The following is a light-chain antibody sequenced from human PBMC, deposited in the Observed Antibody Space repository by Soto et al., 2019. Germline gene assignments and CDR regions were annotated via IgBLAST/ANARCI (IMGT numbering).Light chain of an antibody. CDR3: QQYNNWPFS. Sequence: EIVLTQSPATLSSFPGDRVTLSCRAGQGVTTNFAWYQQKSGQSPRLLIYDVSTRATGVPARFSGTGSETDFTLTISGLQSEDSAVYFCQQYNNWPFSFGQGTRLEIK. CDR1: QGVTTN. J-gene: IGKJ5*01. V-gene: IGKV3-15*01. CDR2: DVS.